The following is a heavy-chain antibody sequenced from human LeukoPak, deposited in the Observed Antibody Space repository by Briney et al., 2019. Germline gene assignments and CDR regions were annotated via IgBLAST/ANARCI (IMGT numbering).Heavy chain of an antibody. V-gene: IGHV4-30-4*08. J-gene: IGHJ6*03. CDR1: GGSISSGDYY. Sequence: SETLSLTCTVSGGSISSGDYYWSWIRQPPGKGLEWIGYIYYSGSTYYNPSLKSRVTISVDTSKNQFSLKLSSVTAADTAVYYCARVLGGATTFFYYYYYMDVWGKGTTVTVSS. CDR2: IYYSGST. D-gene: IGHD1-26*01. CDR3: ARVLGGATTFFYYYYYMDV.